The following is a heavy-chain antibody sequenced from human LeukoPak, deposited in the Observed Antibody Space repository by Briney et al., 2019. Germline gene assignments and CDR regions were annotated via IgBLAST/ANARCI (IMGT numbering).Heavy chain of an antibody. D-gene: IGHD3-16*01. V-gene: IGHV1-18*01. CDR3: ARSHGAEVQTGLWGDWFAP. J-gene: IGHJ5*02. Sequence: ASVKVSCKASGYSFVSNGIGWVRQAPGQGLEWMGWISVYTGKTEYAEKFQGRVTMTTDTSTSTAYMELRSLTADDTAVYYCARSHGAEVQTGLWGDWFAPWGQGTLVTVSS. CDR1: GYSFVSNG. CDR2: ISVYTGKT.